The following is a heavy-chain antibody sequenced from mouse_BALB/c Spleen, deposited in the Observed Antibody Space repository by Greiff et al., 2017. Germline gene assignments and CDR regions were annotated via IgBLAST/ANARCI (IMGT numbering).Heavy chain of an antibody. J-gene: IGHJ4*01. D-gene: IGHD2-14*01. CDR1: GYSITSGYY. Sequence: VQLKESGPGLVKPSQSLSLTCSVTGYSITSGYYWNWIRQFPGNKLEWMGYISYDGSNNYNPSLKNRISITRDTSKNQFFLKLNSVTTEDTATYYCARFGEVRLARDYWGQGTSVTVSS. CDR2: ISYDGSN. V-gene: IGHV3-6*02. CDR3: ARFGEVRLARDY.